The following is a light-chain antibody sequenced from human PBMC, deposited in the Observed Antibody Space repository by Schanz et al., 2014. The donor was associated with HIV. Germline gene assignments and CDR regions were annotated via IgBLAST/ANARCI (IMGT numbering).Light chain of an antibody. CDR3: SSYGGNNNLV. V-gene: IGLV2-8*01. CDR1: SSDVGSYDY. J-gene: IGLJ2*01. CDR2: DVT. Sequence: QSALTQPASVSGSPGQSITISCTGDSSDVGSYDYVSWYQQHPGKAPKLIIYDVTDRPSGVPDRFSGSKSGNTASLTISGLQAEDEADYYCSSYGGNNNLVFGGGTKLTVL.